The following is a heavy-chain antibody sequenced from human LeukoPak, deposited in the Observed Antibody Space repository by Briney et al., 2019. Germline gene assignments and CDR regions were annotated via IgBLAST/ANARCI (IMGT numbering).Heavy chain of an antibody. CDR3: TRQYCSSTSCYINWFDP. CDR1: GFTFGKYW. J-gene: IGHJ5*02. V-gene: IGHV3-49*04. D-gene: IGHD2-2*02. CDR2: IRSKAYGGTR. Sequence: GGSLRLSCVASGFTFGKYWMSWVRQAPGKGLEWVGFIRSKAYGGTREYAASVKGRFTISRDDSKSIAYLQMNSLKTEDTAVHYCTRQYCSSTSCYINWFDPWGQGTLVTVSS.